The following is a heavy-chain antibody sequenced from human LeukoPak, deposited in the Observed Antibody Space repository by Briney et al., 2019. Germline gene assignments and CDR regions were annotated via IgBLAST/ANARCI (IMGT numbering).Heavy chain of an antibody. Sequence: SETLSLTRTVSGGSISSSSYYWGWIRQPPGKGLEWIGSIYYSGSTYYNPSLKSRVTISVDTSKNQFSLKLSSVTAADTAVYYCARDKWEYYDILTGYSPPYYMDVWGKGTTVTVSS. CDR2: IYYSGST. D-gene: IGHD3-9*01. J-gene: IGHJ6*03. V-gene: IGHV4-39*07. CDR3: ARDKWEYYDILTGYSPPYYMDV. CDR1: GGSISSSSYY.